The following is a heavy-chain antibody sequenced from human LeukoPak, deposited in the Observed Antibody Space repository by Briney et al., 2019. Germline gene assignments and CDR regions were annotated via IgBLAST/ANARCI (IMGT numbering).Heavy chain of an antibody. CDR3: AREGYGDYYFDN. Sequence: GGSLRLSCAASGFTFSSYSMNWVRQAPGKGLEWVSSISSVISYTYYADSLKGRFTISGGNAKNSLYLQMNSLRADDTAVYYCAREGYGDYYFDNWGQGTLVTVSS. D-gene: IGHD4-17*01. CDR1: GFTFSSYS. V-gene: IGHV3-21*01. CDR2: ISSVISYT. J-gene: IGHJ4*02.